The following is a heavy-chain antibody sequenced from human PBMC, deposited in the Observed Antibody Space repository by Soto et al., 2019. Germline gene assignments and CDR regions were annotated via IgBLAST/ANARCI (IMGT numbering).Heavy chain of an antibody. J-gene: IGHJ4*02. CDR1: GFTFSSYG. D-gene: IGHD2-2*03. V-gene: IGHV3-33*01. CDR2: IWYDGSNK. CDR3: ARDLRGYCSSTSCYASWMMDY. Sequence: GGSLRLSCAASGFTFSSYGMHWVRQAPGKGLEWVAVIWYDGSNKYYADSVKGRFTISRDNSKNTLYLQMNSLRVEDTAVYYCARDLRGYCSSTSCYASWMMDYWGQGTLVTVSS.